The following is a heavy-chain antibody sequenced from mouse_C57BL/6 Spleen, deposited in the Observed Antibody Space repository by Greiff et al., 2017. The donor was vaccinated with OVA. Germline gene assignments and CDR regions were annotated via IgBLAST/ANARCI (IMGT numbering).Heavy chain of an antibody. D-gene: IGHD2-3*01. Sequence: EVKLQESGPELVKPGASVKISCKASGYSFTGYYMNWVKQSPEKSLEWIGEINPSTGGTTYNQKFKAKATLTVDKSSSTAYMQLKSLTSEDSAVYYCARSTRDGYYVAWFAYWGQGTLVTVSA. CDR2: INPSTGGT. CDR3: ARSTRDGYYVAWFAY. J-gene: IGHJ3*01. V-gene: IGHV1-42*01. CDR1: GYSFTGYY.